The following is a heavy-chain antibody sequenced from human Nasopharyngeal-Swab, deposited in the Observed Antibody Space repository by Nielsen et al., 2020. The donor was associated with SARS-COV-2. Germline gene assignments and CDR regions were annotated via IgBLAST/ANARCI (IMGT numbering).Heavy chain of an antibody. Sequence: SETLSLTCTVSGDSISSYSWNWIRQPPAKGLEWIGYISYSGSTIYNPSLRSRVTISVDMSKKQISLRLSSVTAADTAVFYCARESDGYNNYFNSWGQGTLVTVSS. V-gene: IGHV4-59*01. D-gene: IGHD5-24*01. CDR2: ISYSGST. J-gene: IGHJ4*02. CDR1: GDSISSYS. CDR3: ARESDGYNNYFNS.